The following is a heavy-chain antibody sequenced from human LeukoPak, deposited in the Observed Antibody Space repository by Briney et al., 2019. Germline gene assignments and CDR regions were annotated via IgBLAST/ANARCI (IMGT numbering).Heavy chain of an antibody. D-gene: IGHD2-2*01. CDR1: GFTFSSYA. J-gene: IGHJ4*02. Sequence: GGSLRLSCTASGFTFSSYAMHWVRQAPGKGLEWVAVKSYDGSNKYYADSVKGRFTISRDNSKNTLYLQMNSLRAEDTAVYYCARASSRYCSSTSCYGCDYWGQGTLVTVSS. V-gene: IGHV3-30*04. CDR2: KSYDGSNK. CDR3: ARASSRYCSSTSCYGCDY.